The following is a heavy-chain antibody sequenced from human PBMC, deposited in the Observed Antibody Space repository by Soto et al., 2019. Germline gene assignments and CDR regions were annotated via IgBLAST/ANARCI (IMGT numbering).Heavy chain of an antibody. Sequence: EVQLVESEGGLVQPGGSLRLSCAASGFTFSYYWMHWVRQAPGQGLVWVSRVLSDGSSTTYADSVQGRFTTTRDNAKNTLYLQMRSLSAEHTAVYYCARGDSGAFYLWGHGTMVTVSS. CDR1: GFTFSYYW. CDR3: ARGDSGAFYL. J-gene: IGHJ3*01. V-gene: IGHV3-74*01. CDR2: VLSDGSST. D-gene: IGHD2-21*02.